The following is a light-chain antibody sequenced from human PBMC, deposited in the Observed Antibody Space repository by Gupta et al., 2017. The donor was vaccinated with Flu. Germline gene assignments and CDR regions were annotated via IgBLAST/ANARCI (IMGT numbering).Light chain of an antibody. CDR2: AAS. J-gene: IGKJ1*01. V-gene: IGKV1-39*01. CDR1: QSVTNF. CDR3: QQGDSTPQT. Sequence: GDRVTITCRASQSVTNFLNWYQQKPGKAPKLLIFAASILQGGVPSRFSGSGSGTEFTLTIDSLQPADFATYYCQQGDSTPQTFGRGTTVDI.